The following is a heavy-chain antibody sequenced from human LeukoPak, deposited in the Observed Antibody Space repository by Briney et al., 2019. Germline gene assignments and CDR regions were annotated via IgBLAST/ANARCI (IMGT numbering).Heavy chain of an antibody. D-gene: IGHD3-22*01. V-gene: IGHV4-59*12. Sequence: SETLSLTCTVSGGSISSYYWSRIRQPPGKGLEWIGHIHYSGSTNYNPSLKSRVTMSLDTSKNQFSLKLSSVTAADTAVYYCAGTLNYYDSSGYFDYWGQGTLVTVSS. J-gene: IGHJ4*02. CDR2: IHYSGST. CDR3: AGTLNYYDSSGYFDY. CDR1: GGSISSYY.